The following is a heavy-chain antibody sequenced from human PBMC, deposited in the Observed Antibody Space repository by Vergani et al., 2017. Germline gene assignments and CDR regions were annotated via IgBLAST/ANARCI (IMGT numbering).Heavy chain of an antibody. CDR1: GGTFSSYT. CDR2: IIPILGIA. J-gene: IGHJ2*01. D-gene: IGHD2-15*01. Sequence: QVQLVQSGAEVKKPGSSVKVSCKASGGTFSSYTISWVRQAPGQGLEWMGRIIPILGIANYAQKFQGRVTITADKSTSTAYMELSSLRSEDTAVYYCARDQRGGYCSGGSCYSGETWYFDLWGCGTLVTVSS. CDR3: ARDQRGGYCSGGSCYSGETWYFDL. V-gene: IGHV1-69*08.